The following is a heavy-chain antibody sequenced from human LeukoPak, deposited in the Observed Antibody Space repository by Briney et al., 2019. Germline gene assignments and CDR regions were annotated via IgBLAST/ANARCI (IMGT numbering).Heavy chain of an antibody. D-gene: IGHD2-15*01. CDR3: ARTFCSGGNCYHFDS. CDR2: MYTSRDT. Sequence: SETLSLTCTVSGGSMSSSYHYWNWIRQPAGKGLEWIGRMYTSRDTTYNPSLQGRVTISLDTSKSQFSLKLSSVTAADTAVYYCARTFCSGGNCYHFDSWGQGILVTVSS. V-gene: IGHV4-61*02. J-gene: IGHJ4*02. CDR1: GGSMSSSYHY.